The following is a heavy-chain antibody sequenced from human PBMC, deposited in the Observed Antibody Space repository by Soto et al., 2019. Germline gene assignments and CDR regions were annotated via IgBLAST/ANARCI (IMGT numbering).Heavy chain of an antibody. CDR3: TTYIAPEDV. Sequence: GGSLRLSCEVSGFTFSDAWMYWVRQAPGKGLEWVGRIKSNRDGGTADYAAPVKGRFIISRDDSKNVLFLQMNGLKTEDTAVYHCTTYIAPEDVWGQGTTVTVSS. CDR1: GFTFSDAW. V-gene: IGHV3-15*07. CDR2: IKSNRDGGTA. J-gene: IGHJ6*02.